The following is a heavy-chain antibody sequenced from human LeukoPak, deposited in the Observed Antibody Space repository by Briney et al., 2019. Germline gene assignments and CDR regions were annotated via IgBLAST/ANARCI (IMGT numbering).Heavy chain of an antibody. V-gene: IGHV1-2*02. D-gene: IGHD3-10*01. CDR3: ARDGDYGTGSYYRGCIDS. CDR1: GYRFNAYW. Sequence: GESLKISCKGSGYRFNAYWIAWVRQMPGKGLEWMGWIHPRRGDTNYAQKFQGRVTMTRDTSISTAYLDLSSLRSDDTAVYYCARDGDYGTGSYYRGCIDSWGQGTPVTVSP. J-gene: IGHJ4*02. CDR2: IHPRRGDT.